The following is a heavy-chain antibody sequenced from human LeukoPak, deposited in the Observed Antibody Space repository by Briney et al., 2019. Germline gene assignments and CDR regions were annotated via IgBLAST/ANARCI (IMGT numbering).Heavy chain of an antibody. D-gene: IGHD6-13*01. V-gene: IGHV1-2*06. J-gene: IGHJ4*02. CDR1: GYTFTGYY. CDR2: INPNSGDT. CDR3: ARSPIAAASDY. Sequence: ASVKVSCKAFGYTFTGYYIHWVRQAPGQGLEWMGRINPNSGDTNYAQKFQGRVTMTRDTSISTAYMELSRLRSDDTAVYYCARSPIAAASDYWGQGTLVTVSS.